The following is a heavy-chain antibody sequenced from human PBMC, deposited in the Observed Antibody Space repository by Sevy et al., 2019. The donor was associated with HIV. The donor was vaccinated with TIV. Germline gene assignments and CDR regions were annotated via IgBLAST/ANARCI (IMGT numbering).Heavy chain of an antibody. D-gene: IGHD2-15*01. J-gene: IGHJ4*02. CDR2: IKSKSDGGTT. CDR3: ITSVVVLAAQNYYFDY. CDR1: GFTFSNAW. Sequence: GGSLRLSCAASGFTFSNAWMSWVRQAPGKGLEWVGRIKSKSDGGTTDYAAPVKGRFTISKDDSKNTLYLQMNSLKTEDTAVYYCITSVVVLAAQNYYFDYWGQGTLVTVSS. V-gene: IGHV3-15*01.